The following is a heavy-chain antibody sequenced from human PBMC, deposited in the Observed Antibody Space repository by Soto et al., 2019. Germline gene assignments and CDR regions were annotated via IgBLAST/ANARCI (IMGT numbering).Heavy chain of an antibody. Sequence: EVQLVESGGGLVQPGGSLRLSCAASGFTFSSYWMSWVRQAPGKGLEWVANIKQDGSERYYVDSVKGRFAISRDNAKNSLYLQMNSLRVDDTAVYYCASESSSGNSDYWGQGTLVTVSS. V-gene: IGHV3-7*03. D-gene: IGHD1-26*01. CDR1: GFTFSSYW. CDR3: ASESSSGNSDY. CDR2: IKQDGSER. J-gene: IGHJ4*02.